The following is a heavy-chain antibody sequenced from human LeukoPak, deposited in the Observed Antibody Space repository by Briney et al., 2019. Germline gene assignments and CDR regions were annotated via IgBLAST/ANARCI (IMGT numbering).Heavy chain of an antibody. CDR1: GYTFTGYY. J-gene: IGHJ6*03. V-gene: IGHV1-2*02. CDR3: ARGLYGSGSYYNVPDYYYYYYMDV. CDR2: INPNSGGT. D-gene: IGHD3-10*01. Sequence: GASVKVSCKASGYTFTGYYMHWVRQAPGQGLEWMGWINPNSGGTNYAQKFQGRVTITADESTSTAYMELSSLRSEDTAVYYCARGLYGSGSYYNVPDYYYYYYMDVWGKGTTVTISS.